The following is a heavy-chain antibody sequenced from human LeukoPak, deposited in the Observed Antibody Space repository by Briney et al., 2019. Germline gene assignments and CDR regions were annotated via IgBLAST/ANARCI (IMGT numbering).Heavy chain of an antibody. CDR1: GFTFSSYG. CDR2: ISYDGSNK. Sequence: QTGGSLRLSCAASGFTFSSYGMHWVRQAPGKGLEWVAVISYDGSNKYYADSVKGRFTISRDNSKNTLYLQMNSLRAEDTAVYYCAKMFFSAIRSPNSYYYSMDVWGQGTTVTVSS. CDR3: AKMFFSAIRSPNSYYYSMDV. V-gene: IGHV3-30*18. J-gene: IGHJ6*02. D-gene: IGHD2-21*02.